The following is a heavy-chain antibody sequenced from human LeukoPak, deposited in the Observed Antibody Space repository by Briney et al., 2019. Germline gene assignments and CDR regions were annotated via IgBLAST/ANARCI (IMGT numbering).Heavy chain of an antibody. J-gene: IGHJ4*02. CDR2: ITSNLNTI. D-gene: IGHD6-6*01. CDR1: GFTFSDYY. V-gene: IGHV3-11*04. Sequence: GGSLRLSCAASGFTFSDYYMNWVRQAPGKGLEWLAYITSNLNTIYYADSVKGRFTISRDNAKNSLYLQMNSLRAEDTAVYYCARYSSSSDYWGQGTLVTVSS. CDR3: ARYSSSSDY.